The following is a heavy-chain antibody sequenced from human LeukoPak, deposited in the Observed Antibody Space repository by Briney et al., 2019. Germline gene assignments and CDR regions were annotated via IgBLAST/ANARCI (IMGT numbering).Heavy chain of an antibody. D-gene: IGHD3-22*01. J-gene: IGHJ4*02. CDR3: AKDSDYYDSSGYFDY. V-gene: IGHV3-30*02. CDR2: IRYDGSNK. CDR1: GFTFSSYG. Sequence: GGSLRLSCAASGFTFSSYGMHWVRQAPGRGLEWVAFIRYDGSNKYYADSVKGRFTISRDNSKNTLYLQMNSLRAEDTAVYYCAKDSDYYDSSGYFDYWGQGTLVTVSS.